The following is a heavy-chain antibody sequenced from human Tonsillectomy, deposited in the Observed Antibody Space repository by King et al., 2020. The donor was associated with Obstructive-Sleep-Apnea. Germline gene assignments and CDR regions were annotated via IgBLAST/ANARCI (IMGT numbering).Heavy chain of an antibody. D-gene: IGHD1-1*01. J-gene: IGHJ4*02. CDR3: AREREGEWYNWNEGDY. V-gene: IGHV1-18*01. CDR2: ISAYNGNT. Sequence: VQLVESGTEVKKPGASVKVSCKASGYTFTSYGISWVRQAPGQGLEWMGWISAYNGNTNYAQKLQGRVTMTTDTSTSTAYMELRRLRSDDTAVYYCAREREGEWYNWNEGDYWGQGTLVTVSS. CDR1: GYTFTSYG.